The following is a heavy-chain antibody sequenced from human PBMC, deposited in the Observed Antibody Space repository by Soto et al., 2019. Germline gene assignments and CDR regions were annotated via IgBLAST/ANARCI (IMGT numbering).Heavy chain of an antibody. CDR3: TRGPRPSSAGTGAY. Sequence: EVQLVESGGGLVQPGGTLRLSCAASGFAFDSYWMHWVRQVPGEGPVWVSRIDYEGTTTAYADSVKGRFTISRDNGKNTLYLQTNSLRVEDTAVYYCTRGPRPSSAGTGAYWGQGTLVTVSS. V-gene: IGHV3-74*01. CDR2: IDYEGTTT. D-gene: IGHD6-13*01. J-gene: IGHJ4*02. CDR1: GFAFDSYW.